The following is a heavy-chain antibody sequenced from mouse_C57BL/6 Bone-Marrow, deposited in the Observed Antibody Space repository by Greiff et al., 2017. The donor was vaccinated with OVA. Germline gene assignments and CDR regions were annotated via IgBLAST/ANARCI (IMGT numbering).Heavy chain of an antibody. CDR2: INPGSGGT. V-gene: IGHV1-54*01. CDR3: ARSGAPEN. Sequence: QVQLQQSGAELVRPGTSVKVSCKASGYAFTNYLIEWVKQRPGQGLEWIGVINPGSGGTNYNEKFKGKATLTADKSSSTAYMQLSSLTSEDSAVYFCARSGAPENWGEGTTLTDSS. D-gene: IGHD3-1*01. CDR1: GYAFTNYL. J-gene: IGHJ2*01.